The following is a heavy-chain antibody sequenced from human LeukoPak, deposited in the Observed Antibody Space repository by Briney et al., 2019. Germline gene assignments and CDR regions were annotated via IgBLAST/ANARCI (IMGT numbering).Heavy chain of an antibody. V-gene: IGHV1-24*01. Sequence: SVKVSCQGSGHTLSELPMYWVRQAPGGGLGWMGGFDPENDERIYAQKLRGRVTMTEDTSTNTAYMELSSLRSDDTAVYYCATEVTSIVPDYWGQGTLVTVSS. CDR1: GHTLSELP. J-gene: IGHJ4*02. CDR2: FDPENDER. CDR3: ATEVTSIVPDY. D-gene: IGHD2-21*02.